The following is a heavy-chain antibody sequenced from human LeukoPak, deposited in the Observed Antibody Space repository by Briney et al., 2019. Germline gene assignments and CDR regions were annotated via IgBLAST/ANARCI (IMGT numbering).Heavy chain of an antibody. V-gene: IGHV3-53*01. CDR2: IYSGGST. J-gene: IGHJ4*02. CDR3: ARNVGY. CDR1: GLTVSSNY. D-gene: IGHD1-26*01. Sequence: GGSLRLSCAVSGLTVSSNYMSWVRQAPGKGLEWVSVIYSGGSTYYADSVKGRFTISRDNSKNTVYLQMNSLRDEDTAVYYCARNVGYWGQGTLVTVSS.